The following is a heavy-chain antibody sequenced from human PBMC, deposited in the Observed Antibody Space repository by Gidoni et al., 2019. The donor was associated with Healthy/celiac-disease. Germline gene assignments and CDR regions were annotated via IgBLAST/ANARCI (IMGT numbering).Heavy chain of an antibody. CDR1: GFTFLNYA. D-gene: IGHD3-10*01. J-gene: IGHJ6*02. V-gene: IGHV3-30-3*01. CDR2: TSYDGTNK. CDR3: ERESPYYFGSGSYYNDDYYYGMDV. Sequence: QVQLVESGGGVVQPGRSLRFSCAASGFTFLNYALPLARQAPGKGLEWVAGTSYDGTNKYYADSVKGRFPISRDNSKNTLYLQMNSLRAEDTAVYYCERESPYYFGSGSYYNDDYYYGMDVWGQGTTVTVS.